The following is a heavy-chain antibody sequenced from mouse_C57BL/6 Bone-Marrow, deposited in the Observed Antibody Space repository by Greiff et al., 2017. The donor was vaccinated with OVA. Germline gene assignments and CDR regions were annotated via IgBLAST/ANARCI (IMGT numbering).Heavy chain of an antibody. Sequence: QVHVKQSGAELARPGASVKMSCKASGYTFTSYTMHWVKQRPGQGLEWIGYINPSSGYTKYNQKFKDKATLTADKSSSTAYMQLSSLTSEDSAVYYCAREGDYGSSFAWFAYWGQGTLVTVSA. CDR1: GYTFTSYT. V-gene: IGHV1-4*01. CDR3: AREGDYGSSFAWFAY. J-gene: IGHJ3*01. D-gene: IGHD1-1*01. CDR2: INPSSGYT.